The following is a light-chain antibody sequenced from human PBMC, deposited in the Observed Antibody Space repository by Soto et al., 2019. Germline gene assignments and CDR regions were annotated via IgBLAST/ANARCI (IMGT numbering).Light chain of an antibody. CDR3: QQYGSSPIT. J-gene: IGKJ5*01. CDR1: QGVFSNF. V-gene: IGKV3-20*01. CDR2: GAS. Sequence: EIVLTQSPGTLSLSPGVRATLSCRSSQGVFSNFLAWYQQKPGQAPRLLIYGASSMATGIPDRFSGSGPGTDFTLTISRLEPEDFEVYFCQQYGSSPITLGQGTRLQIK.